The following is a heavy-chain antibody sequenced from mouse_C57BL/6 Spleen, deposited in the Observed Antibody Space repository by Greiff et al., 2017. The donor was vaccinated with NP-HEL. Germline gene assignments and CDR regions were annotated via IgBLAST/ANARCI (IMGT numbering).Heavy chain of an antibody. CDR1: GYTFTSYW. D-gene: IGHD2-2*01. Sequence: QVQLKQPGAELVRPGSSVKLSCKASGYTFTSYWMHWVKQRPIQGLEWIGNIDPSYSDTHYNQKFKDKATLTVDKSSSTAYMQLSSLTSEDSAVYDCARSGRSDGSDGANWGQGTSVTVSS. J-gene: IGHJ4*01. CDR3: ARSGRSDGSDGAN. V-gene: IGHV1-52*01. CDR2: IDPSYSDT.